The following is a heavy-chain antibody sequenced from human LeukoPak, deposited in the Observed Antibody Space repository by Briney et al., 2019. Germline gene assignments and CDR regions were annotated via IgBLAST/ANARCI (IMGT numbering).Heavy chain of an antibody. Sequence: SVKVSCKASGGTFISNPISWVRQAPGQGLQWMGRIVPVVGIPVYAQTFQGRVTITADKSPSAVYMELKSLTSEDTAVYYRARDIDYDFWRGQPWGQGTLIIVS. CDR2: IVPVVGIP. CDR1: GGTFISNP. V-gene: IGHV1-69*04. CDR3: ARDIDYDFWRGQP. D-gene: IGHD3-3*01. J-gene: IGHJ5*02.